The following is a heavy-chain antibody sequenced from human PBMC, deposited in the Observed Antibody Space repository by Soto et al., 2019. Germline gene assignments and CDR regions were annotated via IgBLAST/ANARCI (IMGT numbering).Heavy chain of an antibody. V-gene: IGHV5-51*01. CDR2: IQPVDSDT. CDR3: ARSHSNGWYGDY. CDR1: GYSFTNYW. Sequence: GESLKISCKASGYSFTNYWIGWVRQMPGKGLEWMGVIQPVDSDTRYSPSFQGQVTISADKSISTAYLQWSSLKASDTAMYYCARSHSNGWYGDYWGQGTLVTVS. J-gene: IGHJ4*02. D-gene: IGHD6-19*01.